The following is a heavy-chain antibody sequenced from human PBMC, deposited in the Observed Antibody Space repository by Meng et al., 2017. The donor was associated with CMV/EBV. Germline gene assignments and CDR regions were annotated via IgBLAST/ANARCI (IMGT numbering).Heavy chain of an antibody. D-gene: IGHD1-26*01. CDR3: ARSRTPRGKGAEMDV. CDR1: GFTVSSNY. Sequence: GESLKISCAASGFTVSSNYMSWVRQAPGKGLEWVSVIYSGGSPYYADSVKGRFTISRDNSKNTLYLQMNSLRAEDTAVYYCARSRTPRGKGAEMDVWGQGTTVTVSS. V-gene: IGHV3-53*01. J-gene: IGHJ6*02. CDR2: IYSGGSP.